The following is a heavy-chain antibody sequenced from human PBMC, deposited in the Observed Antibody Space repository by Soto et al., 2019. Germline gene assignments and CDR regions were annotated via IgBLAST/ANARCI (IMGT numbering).Heavy chain of an antibody. J-gene: IGHJ6*02. V-gene: IGHV1-69*01. CDR2: IIPIFGTA. CDR3: ARDTYCSRTSCYTPSTNYYYGMDV. CDR1: GGTFSSYA. Sequence: QVQLVQSGAEVKKPGSSVKVSCKASGGTFSSYAISWVRQAPGQGIEWMGWIIPIFGTANYAQKFQGRVTITADESTSTAYMELSSMRSYDTAVYYCARDTYCSRTSCYTPSTNYYYGMDVWGQGTTVTVSS. D-gene: IGHD2-2*02.